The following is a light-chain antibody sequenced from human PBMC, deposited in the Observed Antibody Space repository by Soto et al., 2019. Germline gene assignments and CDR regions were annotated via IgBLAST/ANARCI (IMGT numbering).Light chain of an antibody. CDR3: QQRSNWLT. V-gene: IGKV3-11*01. Sequence: EIVLTQSPVTLSLSPGERATLSCRASQSISSYLAWYQQKPGQAPRLLIYDASNRATGIPARFSGSGSGTDFTFTISSLEPEDFAVYYCQQRSNWLTFGGGTKV. CDR2: DAS. CDR1: QSISSY. J-gene: IGKJ4*01.